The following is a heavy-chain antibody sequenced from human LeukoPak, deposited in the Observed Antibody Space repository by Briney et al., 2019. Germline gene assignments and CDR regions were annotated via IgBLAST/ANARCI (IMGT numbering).Heavy chain of an antibody. D-gene: IGHD3-22*01. CDR1: GFTVSSNY. V-gene: IGHV3-53*01. J-gene: IGHJ4*02. CDR2: IYSGGST. Sequence: GGSLRLSCAASGFTVSSNYMCWVRQAPGKGLEWVSVIYSGGSTYYADSVKGRFTISRDNSKNTLYLQMNSLRAEDTAVYYCARDIHYYVSSGTRDYFDYWGQGTLVTVSS. CDR3: ARDIHYYVSSGTRDYFDY.